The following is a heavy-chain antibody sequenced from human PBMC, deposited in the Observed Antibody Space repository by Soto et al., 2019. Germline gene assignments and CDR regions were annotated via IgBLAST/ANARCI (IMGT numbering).Heavy chain of an antibody. CDR2: ISYDGSNK. V-gene: IGHV3-30*18. Sequence: GGSLRLSCAASGFTFSSYGMHWVRQAPGKGLEWVAVISYDGSNKYYADSVKGRFTISRDNSKNTLYLQMNSLRAEDTAVYYCAKGILYYYGSGSPDPDYWGQGTLVTVSS. J-gene: IGHJ4*02. D-gene: IGHD3-10*01. CDR3: AKGILYYYGSGSPDPDY. CDR1: GFTFSSYG.